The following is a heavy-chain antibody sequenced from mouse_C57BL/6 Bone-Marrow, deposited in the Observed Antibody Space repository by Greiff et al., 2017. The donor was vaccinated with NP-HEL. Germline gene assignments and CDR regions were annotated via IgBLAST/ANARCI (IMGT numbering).Heavy chain of an antibody. J-gene: IGHJ1*03. Sequence: VQLQQPGAELVKPGASVKVSCKASGYTFTSYWMHWVKQSHAKSLEWIGVISTYYGDASYNQKFKDKATMTVDKSSSTAYMELARLTSEDSAVYYCARDSPITTVPPWYFDVWGTGTTVTVSS. D-gene: IGHD1-1*01. V-gene: IGHV1-67*01. CDR1: GYTFTSYW. CDR2: ISTYYGDA. CDR3: ARDSPITTVPPWYFDV.